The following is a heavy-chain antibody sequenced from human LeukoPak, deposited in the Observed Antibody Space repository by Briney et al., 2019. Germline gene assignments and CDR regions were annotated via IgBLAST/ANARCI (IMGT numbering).Heavy chain of an antibody. J-gene: IGHJ4*02. CDR1: GGSISSYY. V-gene: IGHV4-59*01. Sequence: SETLSLTCTVSGGSISSYYWSWIRQPPGMGLEWIGYIYYSGSTNYNPSLKSRVTISVDTSKNQFSLKLSSVTAADTAVYYCAREGTTVTHFDYWGQGTLVTVSS. CDR2: IYYSGST. CDR3: AREGTTVTHFDY. D-gene: IGHD4-17*01.